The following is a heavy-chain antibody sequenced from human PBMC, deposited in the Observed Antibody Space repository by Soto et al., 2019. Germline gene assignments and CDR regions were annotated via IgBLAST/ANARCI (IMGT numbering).Heavy chain of an antibody. V-gene: IGHV3-30*03. CDR2: ISYDGSNK. J-gene: IGHJ4*02. D-gene: IGHD4-17*01. CDR3: ASGTTVLNY. Sequence: VQLVESGGGVVQPGRSLRLSCAASGFTFSSYGMHWVRQAPGKGLEWVAVISYDGSNKYYADSEKGRFTISRDNSKNTLYLQMNSLRAEDTAVYYCASGTTVLNYWGQGTLVTVSS. CDR1: GFTFSSYG.